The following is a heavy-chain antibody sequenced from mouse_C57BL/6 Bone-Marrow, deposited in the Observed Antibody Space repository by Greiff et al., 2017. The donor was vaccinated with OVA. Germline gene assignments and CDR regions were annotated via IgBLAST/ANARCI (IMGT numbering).Heavy chain of an antibody. V-gene: IGHV1-55*01. Sequence: QVQLQQPGAELVKPGASVKMSCKASGYTFTSYWITWVKQRPGQGLEWIGDIYPGSGSTNYNEKFKSKATLTVDTSSSTAYMQLSSLTSEDSAVDYCSRCQDSSGSNPCYYYAMDYWGQGTSVTVSS. D-gene: IGHD3-2*02. CDR1: GYTFTSYW. CDR2: IYPGSGST. CDR3: SRCQDSSGSNPCYYYAMDY. J-gene: IGHJ4*01.